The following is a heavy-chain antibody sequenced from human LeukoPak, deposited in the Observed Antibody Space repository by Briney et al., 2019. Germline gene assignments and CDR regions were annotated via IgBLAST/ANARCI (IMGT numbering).Heavy chain of an antibody. CDR3: ARDKGNYYGSGHDY. CDR2: IKQDGSEK. Sequence: PGGSLRLSCAASGFTFSSYEMNWVRQAPGKGLEWVANIKQDGSEKYYVDSVKGRFTISRDNAKNSLYLQMNSLRAEDTAVYYCARDKGNYYGSGHDYWGQGTLVTVSS. J-gene: IGHJ4*02. CDR1: GFTFSSYE. D-gene: IGHD3-10*01. V-gene: IGHV3-7*01.